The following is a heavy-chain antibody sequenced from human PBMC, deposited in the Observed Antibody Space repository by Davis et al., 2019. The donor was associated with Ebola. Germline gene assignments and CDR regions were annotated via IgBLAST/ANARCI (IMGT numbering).Heavy chain of an antibody. D-gene: IGHD4-17*01. CDR2: ISYDGSNK. CDR3: AKETTATTDFDY. CDR1: GFSFSSYD. J-gene: IGHJ4*02. Sequence: SLNISCAASGFSFSSYDMHWVRQAPGKGLEWVAVISYDGSNKYYADSVKGRFTVSRDNSKYTLYLQMNSLRREDSAMYYCAKETTATTDFDYWGQGTLVTVSS. V-gene: IGHV3-30*18.